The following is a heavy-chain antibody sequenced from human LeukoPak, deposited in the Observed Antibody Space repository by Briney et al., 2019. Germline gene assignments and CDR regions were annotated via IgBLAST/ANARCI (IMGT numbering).Heavy chain of an antibody. CDR2: INHSGST. CDR3: ARAPYYDILTGYYNLRYYYGMDV. CDR1: GGSFSGYY. J-gene: IGHJ6*02. Sequence: SETLFLTCAVYGGSFSGYYWSWIRQPPGKGLEWIGEINHSGSTNYNPSLKSRVTISVDTSKNQFSLKLSSVTAADTAVYYCARAPYYDILTGYYNLRYYYGMDVWGQGTTVTVSS. D-gene: IGHD3-9*01. V-gene: IGHV4-34*01.